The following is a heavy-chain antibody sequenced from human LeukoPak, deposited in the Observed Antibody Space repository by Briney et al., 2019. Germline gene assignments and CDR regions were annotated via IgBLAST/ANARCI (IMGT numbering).Heavy chain of an antibody. CDR3: ARSMVRGVIRGYFDY. Sequence: PSETLSLTCTVSGGSISSYYWSWIRQPPGKGLEWIGYIYYSGSTNYNPSLKSRVTISVDTSKNQFSLKLSSVTAADTAVYYCARSMVRGVIRGYFDYWGQGTLVTVSS. J-gene: IGHJ4*02. CDR2: IYYSGST. D-gene: IGHD3-10*01. CDR1: GGSISSYY. V-gene: IGHV4-59*01.